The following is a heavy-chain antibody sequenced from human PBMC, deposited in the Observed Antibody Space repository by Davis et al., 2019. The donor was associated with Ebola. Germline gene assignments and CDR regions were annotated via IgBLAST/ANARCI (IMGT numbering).Heavy chain of an antibody. J-gene: IGHJ3*02. Sequence: MPGGSLRLSCTVSGGSISSSSYYWGWIRQPPGKGLEWIGSIYYSGSTYYNPSLKSRVTISVDTSKNQFSLKLSSVTAADTAVYYCARESYYYDSSGYYKGAFDIWGQGTMVTVSS. CDR2: IYYSGST. CDR1: GGSISSSSYY. V-gene: IGHV4-39*07. D-gene: IGHD3-22*01. CDR3: ARESYYYDSSGYYKGAFDI.